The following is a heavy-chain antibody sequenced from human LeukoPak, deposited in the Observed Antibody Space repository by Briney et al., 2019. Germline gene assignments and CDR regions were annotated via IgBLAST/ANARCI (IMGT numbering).Heavy chain of an antibody. V-gene: IGHV5-51*01. D-gene: IGHD3-16*01. CDR3: ARPGQLGEYTPYYFDY. Sequence: GESLKISCKGSGFSFTSYWIGWVRQMPGKGLEYMGIIYPADSDTRYSPSFQGQVTISADKSISTAYLQWSSLKASDTAMYYCARPGQLGEYTPYYFDYWGQGTLVTVSP. J-gene: IGHJ4*02. CDR2: IYPADSDT. CDR1: GFSFTSYW.